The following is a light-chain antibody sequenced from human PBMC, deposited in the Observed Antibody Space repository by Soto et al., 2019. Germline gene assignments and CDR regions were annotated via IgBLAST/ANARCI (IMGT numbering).Light chain of an antibody. V-gene: IGKV1-5*03. CDR3: QQYDTYWT. J-gene: IGKJ1*01. CDR2: KAS. CDR1: QSISSW. Sequence: DIPMTQSPSTLSASVGDRVTITCRASQSISSWLAWYQQKPGKAPKLLIYKASSLESGVPSRFSGSGSGTEFTLTISSLQPDDFGTYYCQQYDTYWTFGQGTKVEIK.